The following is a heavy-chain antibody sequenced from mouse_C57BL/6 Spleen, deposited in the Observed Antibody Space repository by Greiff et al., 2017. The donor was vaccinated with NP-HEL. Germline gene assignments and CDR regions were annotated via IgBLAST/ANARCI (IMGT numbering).Heavy chain of an antibody. D-gene: IGHD2-4*01. CDR3: ARDRDDYGGYAMDY. Sequence: EVHLVESGGGLVKPGGSLKLSCAASGFTFSSYAMSWVRQTPEKRLEWVATISDGGSYTYYPDNVKGRFTISRDNAKNNLYLQMSHLKSEDTAMYYCARDRDDYGGYAMDYWGQGTSVTVSS. J-gene: IGHJ4*01. CDR1: GFTFSSYA. CDR2: ISDGGSYT. V-gene: IGHV5-4*01.